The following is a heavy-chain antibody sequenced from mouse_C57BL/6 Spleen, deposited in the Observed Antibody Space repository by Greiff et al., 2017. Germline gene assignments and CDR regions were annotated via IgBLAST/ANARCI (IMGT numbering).Heavy chain of an antibody. V-gene: IGHV1-69*01. CDR1: GYTFTSYW. Sequence: QVQLQQPGAELVMPGASVKLSCKASGYTFTSYWMHWVKQRPGQGLEWIGEIDPSDSYINYNQKFKGKSTLTVDKSSSTAYMQLSSLTSEDSAVYYCARSGGWLSHDCWGQSTTLTVSS. D-gene: IGHD2-3*01. CDR3: ARSGGWLSHDC. CDR2: IDPSDSYI. J-gene: IGHJ2*01.